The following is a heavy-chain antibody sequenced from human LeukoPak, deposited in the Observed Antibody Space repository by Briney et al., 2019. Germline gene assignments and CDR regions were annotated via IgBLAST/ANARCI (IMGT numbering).Heavy chain of an antibody. CDR3: ARRGGYHSDAFDI. CDR2: INAGNGNT. Sequence: GASVKVSCKASGYTFTSYAMHWVRQAPGQRLEWMGWINAGNGNTKYSQKFQGRVTITRDTSASTAYMELSSLRSEDTAVYYCARRGGYHSDAFDIWGQGTMVAVSS. CDR1: GYTFTSYA. J-gene: IGHJ3*02. V-gene: IGHV1-3*01. D-gene: IGHD3-16*02.